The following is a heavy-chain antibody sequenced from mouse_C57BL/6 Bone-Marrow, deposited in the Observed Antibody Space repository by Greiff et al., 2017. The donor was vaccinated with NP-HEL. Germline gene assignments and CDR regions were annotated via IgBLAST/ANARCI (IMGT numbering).Heavy chain of an antibody. Sequence: EVKVVESGGGLVQPGGSLSLSCAASGFTFTDYYMSWVRQPPGKALEWLGFIRNKANGYTTEYSASVKGRFTISRDNSQSILYLQMNALRAEDSATYYCARYGLYWYFDVWGTGTTVTVSS. CDR2: IRNKANGYTT. J-gene: IGHJ1*03. CDR1: GFTFTDYY. V-gene: IGHV7-3*01. CDR3: ARYGLYWYFDV.